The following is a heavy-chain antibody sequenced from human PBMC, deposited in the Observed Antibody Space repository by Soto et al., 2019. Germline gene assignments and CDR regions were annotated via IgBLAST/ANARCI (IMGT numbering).Heavy chain of an antibody. J-gene: IGHJ5*02. CDR1: GYPFTHYG. Sequence: ASVKVSCKSSGYPFTHYGITWIRQAPGQGLEWMGWISPYNGNTNYAQTLQGRLTLTTDTSTTTAYMELRSLRSDDTAVYYCARGYPAKPPYKWFDPWGQGTLVTVSS. CDR3: ARGYPAKPPYKWFDP. CDR2: ISPYNGNT. D-gene: IGHD6-25*01. V-gene: IGHV1-18*01.